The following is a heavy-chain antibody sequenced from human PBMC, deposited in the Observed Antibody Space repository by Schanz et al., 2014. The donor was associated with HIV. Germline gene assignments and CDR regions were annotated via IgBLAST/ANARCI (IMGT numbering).Heavy chain of an antibody. J-gene: IGHJ4*02. CDR3: ARVGRAYYYDSSGGIDY. CDR1: GYTFTGYY. V-gene: IGHV1-2*02. CDR2: INPNSGGT. Sequence: QVQLVQSGAEVKKPGASVKVSCKASGYTFTGYYMHWVRQAPGQGLEWMGWINPNSGGTNYAQKLQGRVTITRDTAISTAYMELSRLRADDTAVYYCARVGRAYYYDSSGGIDYWGQGTLVTVSS. D-gene: IGHD3-22*01.